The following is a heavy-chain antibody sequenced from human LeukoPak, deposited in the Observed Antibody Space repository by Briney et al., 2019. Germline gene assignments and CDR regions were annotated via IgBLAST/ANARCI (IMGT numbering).Heavy chain of an antibody. CDR1: GFTLSNYA. V-gene: IGHV3-30-3*01. Sequence: PGGSLRLSCAASGFTLSNYALYWVRQAPGTGLEWMAAISYDGSNKYYADSVKGRFTISRDNSNNTVSLLMKSLRVEDTAVYYCAREKITYYYDSSGYSRLAYFDYWGQGTLVTVSS. CDR2: ISYDGSNK. J-gene: IGHJ4*02. CDR3: AREKITYYYDSSGYSRLAYFDY. D-gene: IGHD3-22*01.